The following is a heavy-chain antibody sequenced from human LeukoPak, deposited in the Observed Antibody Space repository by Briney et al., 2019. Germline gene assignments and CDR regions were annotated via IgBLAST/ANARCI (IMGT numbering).Heavy chain of an antibody. CDR1: GFTFSSYA. J-gene: IGHJ4*02. V-gene: IGHV3-23*01. CDR2: IGGSGDST. Sequence: GGSLRLSCAASGFTFSSYAMTWVRQAPGKGLEWVSAIGGSGDSTYYADSVKGRFTISRDNSKNTLYLQMNSLTAEDTAVYYCAKDRRAGSYDYWGQGTLVTVSS. D-gene: IGHD3-10*01. CDR3: AKDRRAGSYDY.